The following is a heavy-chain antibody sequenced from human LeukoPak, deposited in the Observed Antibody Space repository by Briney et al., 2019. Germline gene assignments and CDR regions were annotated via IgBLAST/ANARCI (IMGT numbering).Heavy chain of an antibody. J-gene: IGHJ4*02. D-gene: IGHD6-13*01. CDR3: ATDSSLYSSSWTDLDH. CDR2: FDPEDGET. CDR1: GCTLTELS. V-gene: IGHV1-24*01. Sequence: GASVKVSCKVSGCTLTELSMHWVRQAPGKGLEWMGGFDPEDGETIYAQKFQGRVTMTEDTSTDTAYMELSSLRSEDTAVYYCATDSSLYSSSWTDLDHWGQGTLVTVSS.